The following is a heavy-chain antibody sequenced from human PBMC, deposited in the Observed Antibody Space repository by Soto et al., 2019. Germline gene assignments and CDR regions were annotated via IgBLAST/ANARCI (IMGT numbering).Heavy chain of an antibody. CDR2: IIPILGIA. D-gene: IGHD3-3*01. Sequence: ASVKVSCKASGGTFSSYAISWVRQAPGQGLEWMGGIIPILGIANYAQKFQGRVTITADKSTSTAYMELSSLRSEDTAVYYCARSSVFGVVIEGALDYWGQGTLVTVSS. CDR1: GGTFSSYA. J-gene: IGHJ4*02. V-gene: IGHV1-69*10. CDR3: ARSSVFGVVIEGALDY.